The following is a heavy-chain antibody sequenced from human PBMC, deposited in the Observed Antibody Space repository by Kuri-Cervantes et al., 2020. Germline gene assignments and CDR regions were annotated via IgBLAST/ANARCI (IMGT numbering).Heavy chain of an antibody. V-gene: IGHV4-59*11. Sequence: SETLSLTCTVSGGSINNHYWSWIRQPPGKGLEWIGYIYYTGSTGYNPSLKSRVSMSVDTSRNQFSLKLSSVTAADTAVYYCAREMTTVTTTLDYWGQGTLVTVSS. CDR3: AREMTTVTTTLDY. CDR2: IYYTGST. D-gene: IGHD4-17*01. J-gene: IGHJ4*02. CDR1: GGSINNHY.